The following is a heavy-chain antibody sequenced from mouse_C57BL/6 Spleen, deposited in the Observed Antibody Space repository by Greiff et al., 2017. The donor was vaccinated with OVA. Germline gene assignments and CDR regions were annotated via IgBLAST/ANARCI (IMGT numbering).Heavy chain of an antibody. CDR1: GFNIKDDY. Sequence: VQLQQSGAELVRPGASVKLSCTASGFNIKDDYMHWVKQRPEQGLEWIGWIDPENGDTEYASKFQGKATITADTSSNTAYLQLSSLTSEDTAVYYCTTYGDDAMDYWGQGTSVTVSS. D-gene: IGHD1-1*02. CDR2: IDPENGDT. V-gene: IGHV14-4*01. CDR3: TTYGDDAMDY. J-gene: IGHJ4*01.